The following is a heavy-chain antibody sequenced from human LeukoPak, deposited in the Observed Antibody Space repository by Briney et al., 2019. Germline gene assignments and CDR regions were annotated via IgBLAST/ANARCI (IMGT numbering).Heavy chain of an antibody. J-gene: IGHJ4*02. D-gene: IGHD3-3*01. Sequence: PGGSLRLSCAASGFTFSNAWMSWVRQAPGKGLEWVGRIKSKTDGGTTDYAAPVKGRFTISRDDSKNTLYLQMNSLKTEDTAVYYCTSATVDYDFWSGYSTPYYFDYWGQGTLVTVSS. CDR2: IKSKTDGGTT. CDR1: GFTFSNAW. V-gene: IGHV3-15*01. CDR3: TSATVDYDFWSGYSTPYYFDY.